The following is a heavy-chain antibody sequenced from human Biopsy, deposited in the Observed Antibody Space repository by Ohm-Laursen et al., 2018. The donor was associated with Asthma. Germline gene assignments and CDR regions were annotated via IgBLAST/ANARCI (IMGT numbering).Heavy chain of an antibody. J-gene: IGHJ4*02. CDR3: ARHWNWGSFFDY. CDR2: ISYTGNT. Sequence: TLSLTCTGSGGSMSSSSCSWGWIRQPPGKGLEWIGSISYTGNTDIPSLRSRVTLSVDTSTNNFSLKLTSVTAADTAVFYCARHWNWGSFFDYWGQGMLVTVSS. V-gene: IGHV4-39*01. D-gene: IGHD7-27*01. CDR1: GGSMSSSSCS.